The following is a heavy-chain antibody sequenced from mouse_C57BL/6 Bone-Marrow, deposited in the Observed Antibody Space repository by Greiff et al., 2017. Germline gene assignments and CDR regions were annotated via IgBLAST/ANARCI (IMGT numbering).Heavy chain of an antibody. CDR3: ARREYDGGDYAMDY. V-gene: IGHV5-4*01. CDR1: GFTFSSYA. J-gene: IGHJ4*01. CDR2: ISDGGSYT. Sequence: EVQLVESGGGLVKPGGSLKLSCAASGFTFSSYAMSWVRQTPEKRLEWVATISDGGSYTYYPDNVKGRFIISRDNAKNNLYLQMSHQKSEDTAMYYCARREYDGGDYAMDYWGQGTSVTVSS. D-gene: IGHD2-14*01.